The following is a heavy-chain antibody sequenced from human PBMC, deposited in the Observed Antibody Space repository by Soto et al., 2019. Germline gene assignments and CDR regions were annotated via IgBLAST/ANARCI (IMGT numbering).Heavy chain of an antibody. Sequence: SVKVSCKASGGTFSSYAISWVRQAPGQGLEWMGGIIPIFGTANYAQKFQGRVTITADESTSTAYMELSSLRSEDTAVYYCARDGEYYGSGSYFYFDYWGQGTLVTVSS. CDR3: ARDGEYYGSGSYFYFDY. J-gene: IGHJ4*02. V-gene: IGHV1-69*13. CDR1: GGTFSSYA. CDR2: IIPIFGTA. D-gene: IGHD3-10*01.